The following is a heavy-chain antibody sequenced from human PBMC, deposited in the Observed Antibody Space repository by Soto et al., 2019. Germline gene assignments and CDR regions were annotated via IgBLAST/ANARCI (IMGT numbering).Heavy chain of an antibody. D-gene: IGHD3-3*01. CDR1: GFTFSSYS. Sequence: GGSLRLSCAASGFTFSSYSMNWVRQAPGKGLEWVSYISSSSSTIYYADSVKGRFTISRDNAKNSLYLQMNSLRAEDTAVYYCARGSLYYDFWSGYYNMDVWGKGTTVTVSS. V-gene: IGHV3-48*01. CDR2: ISSSSSTI. CDR3: ARGSLYYDFWSGYYNMDV. J-gene: IGHJ6*03.